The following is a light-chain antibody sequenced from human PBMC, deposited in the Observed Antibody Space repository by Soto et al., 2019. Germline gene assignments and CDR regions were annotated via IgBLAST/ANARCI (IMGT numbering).Light chain of an antibody. CDR2: DAS. J-gene: IGKJ4*01. CDR1: QSVSSY. V-gene: IGKV3-11*01. CDR3: QQRRNWPST. Sequence: EIVLTQSPATLSLSPGERATLSCRASQSVSSYLAWYQQKPGQAPRLLIYDASNRATGIPARFSGSGSGTDFALTISRLEPEDFAVYYCQQRRNWPSTFGGGTKVEIK.